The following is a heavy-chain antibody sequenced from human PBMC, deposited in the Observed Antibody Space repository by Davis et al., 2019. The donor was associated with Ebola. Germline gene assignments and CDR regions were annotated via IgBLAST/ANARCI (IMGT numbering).Heavy chain of an antibody. Sequence: GESLKISCAASGFTFSSYAMHWVRQAPGKGLEWVAVISYDGSNKYYANSVKGRFTISRDNSKNTLYLQMNSLRAEDTAVYYCARDGDYDSSGRTEEDYYYYGMDVWGQGTTVTVSS. CDR3: ARDGDYDSSGRTEEDYYYYGMDV. D-gene: IGHD3-22*01. CDR1: GFTFSSYA. CDR2: ISYDGSNK. V-gene: IGHV3-30-3*01. J-gene: IGHJ6*02.